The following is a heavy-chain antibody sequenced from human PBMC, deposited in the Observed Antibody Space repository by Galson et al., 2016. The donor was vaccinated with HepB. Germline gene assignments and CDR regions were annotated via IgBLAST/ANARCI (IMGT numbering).Heavy chain of an antibody. J-gene: IGHJ4*02. CDR1: GFSFNDFY. CDR3: ARDVNNWTGDRRLFDL. V-gene: IGHV3-11*01. Sequence: LPCAASGFSFNDFYMSWIRQPPGKALEWISSIRHTGNTREYADSVKGRFTVSMDNNKNSVYLQLNSLRAEDTALYYCARDVNNWTGDRRLFDLWGQGVPVIVSS. CDR2: IRHTGNTR. D-gene: IGHD1-1*01.